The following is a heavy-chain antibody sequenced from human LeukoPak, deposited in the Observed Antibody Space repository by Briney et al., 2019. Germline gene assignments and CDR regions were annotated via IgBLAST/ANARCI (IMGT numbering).Heavy chain of an antibody. CDR3: AKDQGNDYGDQLHY. CDR2: IHGSGGLT. Sequence: GGSLRLSCAASGFSFSSFAMSWVRQAPRKGLEWVSSIHGSGGLTYYADSVKGRFSTSRDTSSVYLHMNGLRAEDTALYYCAKDQGNDYGDQLHYWGQGTLVTVSS. CDR1: GFSFSSFA. J-gene: IGHJ4*02. V-gene: IGHV3-23*01. D-gene: IGHD4/OR15-4a*01.